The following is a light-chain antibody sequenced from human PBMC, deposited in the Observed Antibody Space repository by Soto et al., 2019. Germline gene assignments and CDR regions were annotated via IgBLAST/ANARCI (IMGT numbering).Light chain of an antibody. CDR3: QQRSNWPLT. V-gene: IGKV3-11*01. CDR1: QSISSY. CDR2: DAS. J-gene: IGKJ4*01. Sequence: PGKRATLSCRASQSISSYIAWYQQKPGQAPRLLIYDASNRASGIPIRFSGSGSGTDFTLTISSLEPADFAVYYCQQRSNWPLTFGGGTKVEIK.